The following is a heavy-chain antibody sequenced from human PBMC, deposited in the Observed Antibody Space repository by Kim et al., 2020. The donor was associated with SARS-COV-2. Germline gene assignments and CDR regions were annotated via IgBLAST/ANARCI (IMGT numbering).Heavy chain of an antibody. V-gene: IGHV3-30*18. D-gene: IGHD1-26*01. Sequence: GGSLRLSCAASGFTFSSYGMHWVRQAPGKGLEWVAVISYDGSNKYYADSVKGRFTISRDNSKNTLYLQMNSLRAEDTAVYYCAKAVGGRRMKPYYYYGMDVWGQGTTVTVSS. CDR3: AKAVGGRRMKPYYYYGMDV. CDR2: ISYDGSNK. CDR1: GFTFSSYG. J-gene: IGHJ6*02.